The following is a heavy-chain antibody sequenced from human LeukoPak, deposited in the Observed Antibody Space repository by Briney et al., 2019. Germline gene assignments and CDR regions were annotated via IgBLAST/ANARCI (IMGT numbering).Heavy chain of an antibody. J-gene: IGHJ4*02. Sequence: PGRPLSLSCAASGFTFSNHGMHWVRQAPGKGLEWVAVIWYDGSNKYYADSVKGRFTISRDNSENTLYLQMNSLRAEDTAVYYCARDRGGRVGATDYFDYWGQGTLVTVSS. CDR3: ARDRGGRVGATDYFDY. D-gene: IGHD1-26*01. CDR2: IWYDGSNK. V-gene: IGHV3-33*01. CDR1: GFTFSNHG.